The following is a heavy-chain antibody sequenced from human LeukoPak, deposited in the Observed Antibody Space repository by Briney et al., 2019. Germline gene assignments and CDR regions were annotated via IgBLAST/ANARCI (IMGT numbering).Heavy chain of an antibody. J-gene: IGHJ4*02. CDR2: IIGCGSRT. Sequence: GGSLRLSCAASGFTFSSYAMSWVRQAPGKGLEWVSAIIGCGSRTYYADSVKGRFNISRENSKNTLFLQMNSLRAEDTAVYYCAKDRAQQLVLDFWGQGTLVTVSS. D-gene: IGHD6-13*01. V-gene: IGHV3-23*01. CDR1: GFTFSSYA. CDR3: AKDRAQQLVLDF.